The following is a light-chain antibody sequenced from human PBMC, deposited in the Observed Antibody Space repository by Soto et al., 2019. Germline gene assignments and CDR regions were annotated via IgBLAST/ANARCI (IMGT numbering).Light chain of an antibody. Sequence: EILLSQSPGALSLSPGERATLSCSPSQSVSSSYLAWYQQIPGQAPRLLIYGASSRATGIPDRFSGSGSGTDFTLTISSLQPDDFATYYCQQYNSYSGSFGPGTNVDI. CDR1: QSVSSSY. CDR2: GAS. V-gene: IGKV3-20*01. J-gene: IGKJ3*01. CDR3: QQYNSYSGS.